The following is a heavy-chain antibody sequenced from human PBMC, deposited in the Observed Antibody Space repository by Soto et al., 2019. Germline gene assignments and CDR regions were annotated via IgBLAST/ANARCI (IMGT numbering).Heavy chain of an antibody. CDR2: ISSSSSYT. Sequence: GGSLRLSCAASGFTFSDYYMSWIRQAPGKGLEWVSYISSSSSYTNYADSVKGRFTISRDNAKNSLYLQMNSLRAEDTAVYYCARARPPLISRYYYYGMDVWGQGTTVTVSS. CDR3: ARARPPLISRYYYYGMDV. D-gene: IGHD1-26*01. CDR1: GFTFSDYY. J-gene: IGHJ6*02. V-gene: IGHV3-11*06.